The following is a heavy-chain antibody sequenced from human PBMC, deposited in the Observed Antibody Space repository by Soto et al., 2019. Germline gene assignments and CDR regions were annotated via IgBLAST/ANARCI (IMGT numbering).Heavy chain of an antibody. CDR2: ISVDNGDT. Sequence: QVHLVQSGPEVKEPGASVRVSCKASGSTFNSAGLAWVRQAPGQGLEWMGWISVDNGDTKYAQKFQGRVTMTTDTSTTTAYMDLRGLKSDDTAVFYCARVQSLGYCRSASCYDVFDHWGQGTLVTVSS. CDR3: ARVQSLGYCRSASCYDVFDH. J-gene: IGHJ4*02. V-gene: IGHV1-18*01. CDR1: GSTFNSAG. D-gene: IGHD2-2*01.